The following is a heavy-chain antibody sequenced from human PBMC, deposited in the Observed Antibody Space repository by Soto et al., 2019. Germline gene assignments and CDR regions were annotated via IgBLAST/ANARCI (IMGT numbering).Heavy chain of an antibody. CDR1: GGSISSGGYY. D-gene: IGHD3-3*01. CDR3: ARGPAPIFGVVTFFDY. CDR2: IYNSGST. J-gene: IGHJ4*02. V-gene: IGHV4-31*03. Sequence: QVQLQESGPGLVKPSQTLSLTCTVSGGSISSGGYYCSWIRQHPGKGLEWIGYIYNSGSTYYNPSLKSRVTISVDTSKNQFSLKLSSVTAADTAVYYCARGPAPIFGVVTFFDYWGQGTLVTVSS.